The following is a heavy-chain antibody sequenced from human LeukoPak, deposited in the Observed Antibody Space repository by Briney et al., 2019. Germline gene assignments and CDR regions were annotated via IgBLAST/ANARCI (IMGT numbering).Heavy chain of an antibody. CDR1: GFTFSSYG. Sequence: PGGSLRLSCAASGFTFSSYGMHWVRQAPGKGLEWVAFIRYDGSNKYYADSVKGRFTISRDNSKNTLYLQMNSLRAEDTAVYYCASLNYCSSTSCYPAGFDYWGQGTLVTVSS. V-gene: IGHV3-30*02. CDR3: ASLNYCSSTSCYPAGFDY. D-gene: IGHD2-2*01. J-gene: IGHJ4*02. CDR2: IRYDGSNK.